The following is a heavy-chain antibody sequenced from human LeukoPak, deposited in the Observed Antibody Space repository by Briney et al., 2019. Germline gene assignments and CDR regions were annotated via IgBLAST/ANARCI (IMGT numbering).Heavy chain of an antibody. D-gene: IGHD2/OR15-2a*01. CDR1: GGSLSSGTYY. CDR2: IYTSGST. V-gene: IGHV4-61*02. J-gene: IGHJ6*03. Sequence: PSETLSLTCTVSGGSLSSGTYYWSWIRQPAGKGLEWIGRIYTSGSTNYNPPLKSRVTISVDTSKNQFSLKLSSVTAADTAVYYCARSGSTYYYHYMDVWGKGTTVTVSS. CDR3: ARSGSTYYYHYMDV.